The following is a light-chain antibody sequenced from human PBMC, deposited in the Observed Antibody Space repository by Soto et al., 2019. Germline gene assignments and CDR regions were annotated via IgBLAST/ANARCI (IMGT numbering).Light chain of an antibody. CDR3: AAWDDSLNGVV. CDR1: SSNIGGNT. V-gene: IGLV1-44*01. CDR2: VDN. J-gene: IGLJ2*01. Sequence: QSVLTQPPSASGTPGQRVTISCSGSSSNIGGNTVNWYQQLPGTGPKLLLYVDNHRPSGVPDRFSGSTSGTSASLAISGLQSEDEADYYCAAWDDSLNGVVFGGGTKLTVL.